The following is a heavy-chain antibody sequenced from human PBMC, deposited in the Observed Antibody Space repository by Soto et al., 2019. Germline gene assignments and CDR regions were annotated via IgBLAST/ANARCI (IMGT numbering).Heavy chain of an antibody. CDR1: GFTFSSYA. J-gene: IGHJ3*02. D-gene: IGHD5-12*01. V-gene: IGHV3-23*01. Sequence: HPGGSLSLSCAASGFTFSSYAMSWVRQAPEKWLEWVSAISGSGGSTYYAESVKGRFTISRDNSKNTLYLQMNSLRAEVTAIYYCAKARSGYASDAFDIWGQGTMVTVSS. CDR2: ISGSGGST. CDR3: AKARSGYASDAFDI.